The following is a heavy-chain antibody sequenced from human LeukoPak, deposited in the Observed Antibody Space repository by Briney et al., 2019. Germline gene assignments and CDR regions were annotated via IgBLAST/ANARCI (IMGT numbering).Heavy chain of an antibody. V-gene: IGHV4-38-2*02. CDR3: ARVTSSMVFGDWFDP. CDR1: GYSISSGYN. CDR2: LYHSGST. Sequence: NAWETLSLTCTVSGYSISSGYNRGGIRQPPGEGLGGIGILYHSGSTYYNPSVKSRFTISRDTSKNTLYLKLNTLTAADTAVYYFARVTSSMVFGDWFDPWGQGTLATVSS. D-gene: IGHD3-10*01. J-gene: IGHJ5*02.